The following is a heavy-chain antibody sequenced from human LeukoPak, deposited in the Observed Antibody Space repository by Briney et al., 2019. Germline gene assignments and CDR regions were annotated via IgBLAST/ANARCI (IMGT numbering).Heavy chain of an antibody. V-gene: IGHV3-23*01. CDR3: AKDVEDIVVVVAATNYFDY. CDR2: ISGSGGST. CDR1: GFTFSSYA. J-gene: IGHJ4*02. D-gene: IGHD2-15*01. Sequence: GGSLRLSCAASGFTFSSYAMSWVRQAPGKGLEWVSAISGSGGSTYYADSVKGRFTISRDNSKNTLYLQMNSLRAEDTAVYYCAKDVEDIVVVVAATNYFDYWGQGTLVTVSS.